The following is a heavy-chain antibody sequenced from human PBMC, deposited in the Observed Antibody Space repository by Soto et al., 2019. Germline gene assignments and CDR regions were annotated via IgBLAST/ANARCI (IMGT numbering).Heavy chain of an antibody. CDR2: INHSGST. J-gene: IGHJ5*02. CDR3: ARGHYDFWSGYARRWFDP. CDR1: GGSFSGYY. Sequence: QVQLQQWGAGLLKPSETLSLTCAVYGGSFSGYYWSWIRQPPGKGLEWIREINHSGSTNYNPSLKSRVTISVDTSKNQFSLKLSSVTAADTAVYYCARGHYDFWSGYARRWFDPWGQGTLVTVSS. V-gene: IGHV4-34*01. D-gene: IGHD3-3*01.